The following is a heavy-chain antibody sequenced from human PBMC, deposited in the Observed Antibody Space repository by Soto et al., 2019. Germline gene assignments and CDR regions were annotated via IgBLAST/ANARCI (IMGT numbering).Heavy chain of an antibody. V-gene: IGHV3-21*01. CDR3: ARNEVGRTGEGGLLDY. D-gene: IGHD7-27*01. CDR1: GFTFSNHN. Sequence: EVQLVESGGGLVKPGGSLRLSCTASGFTFSNHNMNWVRQAPGKGLEWLSSISGSSGFVSYADSVKGRFTISRHNAKYSVFLKMNSRRVEDTVVYFWARNEVGRTGEGGLLDYWGQGTLVTVPS. J-gene: IGHJ4*02. CDR2: ISGSSGFV.